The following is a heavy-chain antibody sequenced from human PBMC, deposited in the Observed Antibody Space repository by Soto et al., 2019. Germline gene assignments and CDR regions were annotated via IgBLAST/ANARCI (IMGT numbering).Heavy chain of an antibody. Sequence: GGSLRLSCAASGFTFSNYAMSWVRQAPGKGLEWVSTISDSGGSTYFADSVKGRFTISRDNSKNTLYLQMNSLRAEDTALYYCAKGYCSDGSCFLRHMDVWGKGTTVTVSS. CDR3: AKGYCSDGSCFLRHMDV. V-gene: IGHV3-23*01. CDR2: ISDSGGST. CDR1: GFTFSNYA. D-gene: IGHD2-15*01. J-gene: IGHJ6*03.